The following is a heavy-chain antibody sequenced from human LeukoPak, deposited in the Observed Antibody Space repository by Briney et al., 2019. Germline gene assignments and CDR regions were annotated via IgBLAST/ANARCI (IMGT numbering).Heavy chain of an antibody. CDR2: ISSSSSYI. D-gene: IGHD2-15*01. CDR3: ARDDFVVVVAATPGDY. V-gene: IGHV3-21*01. CDR1: GFTFSSYS. Sequence: GGSLRFSCAGSGFTFSSYSMNWVRQAPGKGLEWVSPISSSSSYIYYADSVKGRFTISRDNAKNSLYLQMNSLRAEDTAVYYCARDDFVVVVAATPGDYWGQGTLVTVSS. J-gene: IGHJ4*02.